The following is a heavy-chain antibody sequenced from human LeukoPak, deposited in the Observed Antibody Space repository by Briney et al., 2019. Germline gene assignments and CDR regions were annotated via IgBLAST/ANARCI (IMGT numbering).Heavy chain of an antibody. CDR3: ARGRGVNS. Sequence: PGGSLRLSCTASGFTFSSYEMNWVRQAPGKGLEWVANIKQDGSEKYYVDSVKGRFTISRDNAKNSLYLQMNSLRVEDTAVYYCARGRGVNSWGQGTLVTVSS. D-gene: IGHD6-25*01. V-gene: IGHV3-7*04. J-gene: IGHJ4*02. CDR2: IKQDGSEK. CDR1: GFTFSSYE.